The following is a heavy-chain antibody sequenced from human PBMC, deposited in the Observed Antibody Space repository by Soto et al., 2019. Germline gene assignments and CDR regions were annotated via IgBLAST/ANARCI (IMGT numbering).Heavy chain of an antibody. CDR3: ARAPDDVWSGYYSQRDYYYGMDV. Sequence: VQLVESGGGVVQPGRSLRLSCAASGFTFSSYGMHWVRQAPGKGLEWVAVIWYDGSNKYYADSVKGRFTISRDNSKNTLYLQMNSLRAEDTAVYYCARAPDDVWSGYYSQRDYYYGMDVWGQGTTVTVSS. CDR1: GFTFSSYG. CDR2: IWYDGSNK. V-gene: IGHV3-33*01. J-gene: IGHJ6*02. D-gene: IGHD3-3*01.